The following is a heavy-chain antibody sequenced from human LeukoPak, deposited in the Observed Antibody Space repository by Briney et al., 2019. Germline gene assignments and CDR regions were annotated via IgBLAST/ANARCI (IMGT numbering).Heavy chain of an antibody. Sequence: PGGSLRLSCAASGFTFSGYWMSWGRQAPGKGLEWVANIKPDGSEKLYVDSVKGRFTFSRDNAKNSLYLQMNSLRAEDTAVYYCARGAPRLRLGELSPDYWGQGTLVTVSS. CDR3: ARGAPRLRLGELSPDY. CDR1: GFTFSGYW. J-gene: IGHJ4*02. V-gene: IGHV3-7*02. D-gene: IGHD3-16*02. CDR2: IKPDGSEK.